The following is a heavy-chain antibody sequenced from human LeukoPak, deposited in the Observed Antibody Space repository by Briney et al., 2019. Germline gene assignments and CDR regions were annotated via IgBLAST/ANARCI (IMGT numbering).Heavy chain of an antibody. CDR3: AKDGLPTSAPYSSSWLFDY. Sequence: GGSLRLSCAASGFTFSSYAMSWVRQAPGKGLEWVSTIRANGGGTHYAESLRGRFTISRDNSKSTVYLQMNSLRAEDTAVYYCAKDGLPTSAPYSSSWLFDYWGQGTLVTVSS. CDR1: GFTFSSYA. V-gene: IGHV3-23*01. CDR2: IRANGGGT. J-gene: IGHJ4*02. D-gene: IGHD6-13*01.